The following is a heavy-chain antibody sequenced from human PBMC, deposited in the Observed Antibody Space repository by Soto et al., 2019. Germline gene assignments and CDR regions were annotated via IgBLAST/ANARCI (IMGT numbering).Heavy chain of an antibody. CDR3: ARLVGGIYPYYFDY. CDR2: INPNSGGT. D-gene: IGHD1-26*01. V-gene: IGHV1-2*04. J-gene: IGHJ4*02. CDR1: GYTFTGYY. Sequence: QVQLVQSGAEVKKPGASVKVSCKASGYTFTGYYMHWVRQAPGQGLEWMGWINPNSGGTNYAQKFQGWVTMTRDTSISTAYMELSRLRSDATAVYYCARLVGGIYPYYFDYWGQGTLVTVSS.